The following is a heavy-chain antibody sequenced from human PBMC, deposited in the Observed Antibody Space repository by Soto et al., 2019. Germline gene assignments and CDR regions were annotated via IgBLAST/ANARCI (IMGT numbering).Heavy chain of an antibody. V-gene: IGHV1-8*01. D-gene: IGHD2-15*01. J-gene: IGHJ3*02. CDR2: MNPSSGNT. CDR3: ARYPYTSYCSDGSCSYDAFDI. Sequence: GASVKVSCKASGYSFTSYDVNWVRQATGQGLEWMGWMNPSSGNTAFAEKFQGRVTMTRDTPISTAYMELSGLTSEDTAVYYCARYPYTSYCSDGSCSYDAFDIWGQGTVVTVSS. CDR1: GYSFTSYD.